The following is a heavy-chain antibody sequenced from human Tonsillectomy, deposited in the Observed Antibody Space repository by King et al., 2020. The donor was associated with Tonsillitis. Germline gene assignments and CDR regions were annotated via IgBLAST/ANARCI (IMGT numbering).Heavy chain of an antibody. Sequence: VQLQQWGAGLLKTSETLSLTCAVYGGSFSGYYWSWIRQPPGKGLEWIGDINHSGSTNYNPSLKSRVTISVDTSKNQFSLKLSSVTAADTAVYYCARGDTYYYDSSGYQRGFDYWGQGTLVTVSS. V-gene: IGHV4-34*01. CDR2: INHSGST. CDR1: GGSFSGYY. J-gene: IGHJ4*02. D-gene: IGHD3-22*01. CDR3: ARGDTYYYDSSGYQRGFDY.